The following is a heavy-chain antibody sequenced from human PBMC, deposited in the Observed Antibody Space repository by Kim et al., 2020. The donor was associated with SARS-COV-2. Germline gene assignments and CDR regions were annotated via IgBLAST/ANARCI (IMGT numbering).Heavy chain of an antibody. D-gene: IGHD6-13*01. CDR3: ARVAAAAAQGYGMDV. CDR2: INSDGSST. CDR1: GFTFNNYW. Sequence: GGSLRLSCAASGFTFNNYWMHWVRQAPGKGLVWVSRINSDGSSTRYADSVKGRFTISRDNAKNTLYLQMNSLRAEDTAVYYCARVAAAAAQGYGMDVWGQGTTVTVSS. V-gene: IGHV3-74*01. J-gene: IGHJ6*02.